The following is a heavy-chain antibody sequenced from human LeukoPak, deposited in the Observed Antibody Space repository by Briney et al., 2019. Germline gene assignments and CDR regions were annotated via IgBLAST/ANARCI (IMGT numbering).Heavy chain of an antibody. V-gene: IGHV4-59*01. CDR2: IYYSGNT. J-gene: IGHJ4*02. CDR3: ARSGGLSSYLY. D-gene: IGHD2-2*01. CDR1: GGSMSNYY. Sequence: PSETLSLTCTASGGSMSNYYWSWIRQPPGKGLEWIGYIYYSGNTNYNPSLKSRVTISIDTSKNQFTLELTSVTAADTAVYYCARSGGLSSYLYWGQGAQVTMSS.